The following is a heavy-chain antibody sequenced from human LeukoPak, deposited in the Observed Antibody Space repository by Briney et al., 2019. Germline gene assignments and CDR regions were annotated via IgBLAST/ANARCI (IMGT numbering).Heavy chain of an antibody. D-gene: IGHD6-19*01. J-gene: IGHJ6*03. Sequence: QPGGSLRLSCAASGFTFSSYAMHWVRQAPGKGLEWVAVISYDGSNKYYADSVKGRFTISRDNSKNTLYLQMNSLRAEDTAVYYCARDRVAGAYYYYYMDVWAKGPRSPSP. CDR2: ISYDGSNK. V-gene: IGHV3-30*04. CDR3: ARDRVAGAYYYYYMDV. CDR1: GFTFSSYA.